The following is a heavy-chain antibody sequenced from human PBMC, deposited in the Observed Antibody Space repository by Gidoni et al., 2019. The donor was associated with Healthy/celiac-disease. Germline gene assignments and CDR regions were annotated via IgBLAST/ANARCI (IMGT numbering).Heavy chain of an antibody. J-gene: IGHJ6*02. V-gene: IGHV3-30*18. CDR1: GFTFSRYG. Sequence: QVQLVESGGGVVQPGRSLRLSCDASGFTFSRYGMHWVRQAPGKGLGWVAVISYDGSNKYYADSVKGRFTISRDNSKNTLYLQMNSLRAEDTAVYYCAKEIARNYYYYYGMDVWGQGTTVTVSS. D-gene: IGHD2-21*01. CDR2: ISYDGSNK. CDR3: AKEIARNYYYYYGMDV.